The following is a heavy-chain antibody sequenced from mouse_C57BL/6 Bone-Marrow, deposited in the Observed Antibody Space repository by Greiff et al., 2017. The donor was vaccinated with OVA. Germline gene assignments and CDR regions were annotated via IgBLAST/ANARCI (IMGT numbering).Heavy chain of an antibody. Sequence: EVKVVESGGGLVQSGRSLRLSCATSGFTFSDFYMEWVRQAPGKGLEWIAARRNKANDYTTEYSASVKGRFIVSRDTSQSILYLQMNALRAEDTAIYYCARDAIYYGNYGGYWYFDVWGTGTTVTVSS. CDR2: RRNKANDYTT. V-gene: IGHV7-1*01. J-gene: IGHJ1*03. D-gene: IGHD2-1*01. CDR1: GFTFSDFY. CDR3: ARDAIYYGNYGGYWYFDV.